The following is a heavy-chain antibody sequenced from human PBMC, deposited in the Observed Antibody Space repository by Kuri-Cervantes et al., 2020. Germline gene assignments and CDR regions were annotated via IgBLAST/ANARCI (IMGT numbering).Heavy chain of an antibody. Sequence: SLKISCAASGFTFSDYYMSWIRQAPGKGLEWVSGISWNSNKIGYADSVKGRFTISRDNAKNSLYIQMNSLSAEDTAFFSWGKGDRYGYHGGVDSWGQGTLVTVSS. D-gene: IGHD5-18*01. CDR1: GFTFSDYY. CDR3: GKGDRYGYHGGVDS. CDR2: ISWNSNKI. J-gene: IGHJ4*02. V-gene: IGHV3-9*01.